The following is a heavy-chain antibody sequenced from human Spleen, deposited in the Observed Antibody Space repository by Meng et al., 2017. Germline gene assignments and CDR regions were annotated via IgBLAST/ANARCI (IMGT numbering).Heavy chain of an antibody. V-gene: IGHV5-51*01. CDR1: GYSFTDYW. J-gene: IGHJ4*02. CDR3: ARLSADGDY. Sequence: KVSCKGFGYSFTDYWIGWVRQMPGKGLEWMGIIYPGDSDTNYSPSFQGLVTISADKSITTAFLQWSSLRASDTAMYYCARLSADGDYWGQGTLVTVSS. D-gene: IGHD2/OR15-2a*01. CDR2: IYPGDSDT.